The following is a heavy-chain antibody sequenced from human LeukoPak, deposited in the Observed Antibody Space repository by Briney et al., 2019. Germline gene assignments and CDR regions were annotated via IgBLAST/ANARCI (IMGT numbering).Heavy chain of an antibody. CDR1: GFTFSRYS. CDR2: ISISSNYI. CDR3: AKVTTMTTVVTGGFDY. D-gene: IGHD4-23*01. Sequence: GGSLRLSCAASGFTFSRYSMNWVRQAPGKGLEWVSSISISSNYIYYPDSLKGRFTISRDNAKNSLYLQMNSLRAEDTAVYYCAKVTTMTTVVTGGFDYWGQGTLVTVSS. J-gene: IGHJ4*02. V-gene: IGHV3-21*01.